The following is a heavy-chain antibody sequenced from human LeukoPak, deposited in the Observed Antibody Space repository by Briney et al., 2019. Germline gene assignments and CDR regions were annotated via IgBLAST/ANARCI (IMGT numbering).Heavy chain of an antibody. Sequence: PSETLSLTCAVSGYSISNSYYWGWIRPPPGKGLEWIGIIYHSGTTYYNPSLKGRVTISVDTSKNQFSLKLTSVTAADTAVYYCARGSLRYFDWHKGFDYWGQGTLVTVSS. J-gene: IGHJ4*02. CDR1: GYSISNSYY. CDR3: ARGSLRYFDWHKGFDY. V-gene: IGHV4-38-2*01. CDR2: IYHSGTT. D-gene: IGHD3-9*01.